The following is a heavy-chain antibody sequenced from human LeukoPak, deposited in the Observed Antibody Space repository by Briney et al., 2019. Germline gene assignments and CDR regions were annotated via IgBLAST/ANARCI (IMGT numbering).Heavy chain of an antibody. CDR1: GFTVSSNY. D-gene: IGHD3-9*01. Sequence: PGGSLRLSCAASGFTVSSNYMSWVRQAPGKGPEWVSGISGSGGDTYYADSVKGRFTISRDNSKDTLSLQMNSLRLEDTAVYYCAKVVDYDILTGYYLGNGLDVWGQGTTVTVSS. V-gene: IGHV3-23*01. CDR3: AKVVDYDILTGYYLGNGLDV. J-gene: IGHJ6*02. CDR2: ISGSGGDT.